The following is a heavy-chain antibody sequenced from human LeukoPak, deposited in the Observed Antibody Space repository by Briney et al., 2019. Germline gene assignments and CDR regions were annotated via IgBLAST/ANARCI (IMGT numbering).Heavy chain of an antibody. CDR3: ARGPYTTVVTPYYFDY. Sequence: SETLFLTCAVYGGSFSGYYWSWIRPPPRKGLEWIGEINHSGSTNYNPSLKSRVTISVDTSKNQFSLKLSSVTAADTAVYYCARGPYTTVVTPYYFDYWGQGTLVTVSS. V-gene: IGHV4-34*01. CDR2: INHSGST. J-gene: IGHJ4*02. D-gene: IGHD4-23*01. CDR1: GGSFSGYY.